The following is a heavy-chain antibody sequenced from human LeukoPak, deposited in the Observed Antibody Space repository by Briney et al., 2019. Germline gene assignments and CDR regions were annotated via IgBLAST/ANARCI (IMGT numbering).Heavy chain of an antibody. D-gene: IGHD6-6*01. V-gene: IGHV3-48*01. Sequence: PGGSPRLSCAASGFTFSSYSMNWVRQAPGKGLEWVSYISSSSSTIYYADSVKGRFTISRDNAKNSLYLQMNSLRAEDTAVYYCAREAARVSFDYWGQGTLVTVSS. J-gene: IGHJ4*02. CDR2: ISSSSSTI. CDR3: AREAARVSFDY. CDR1: GFTFSSYS.